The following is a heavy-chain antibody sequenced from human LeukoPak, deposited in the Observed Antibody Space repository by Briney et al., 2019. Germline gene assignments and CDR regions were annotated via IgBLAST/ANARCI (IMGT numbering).Heavy chain of an antibody. CDR2: IFHSGIA. V-gene: IGHV4-38-2*01. CDR3: GRAGFGTAYNRFYYYMDV. J-gene: IGHJ6*03. Sequence: SETLSLTCAVSNYPITSDYYWVWIRQPPGQGLEWIGQIFHSGIAHYNPSLKSRVTMSVDTSRSQFSVKLNSVTAADTAVYYCGRAGFGTAYNRFYYYMDVWGKGTTVTVSS. D-gene: IGHD3-16*01. CDR1: NYPITSDYY.